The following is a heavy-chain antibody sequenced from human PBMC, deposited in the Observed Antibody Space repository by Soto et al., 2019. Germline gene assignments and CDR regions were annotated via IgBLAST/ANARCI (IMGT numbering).Heavy chain of an antibody. D-gene: IGHD2-15*01. Sequence: KSSENLSLTCTVSGGSVSSGSYYWSWIRQPPGKGLEWIGYIYYSGSTNYNPSLKSRVTISVDTSKNQFSLKLSSVTAADTAVYYCAREVVVGASARHYYSYYGLDCSAQGTRVPV. CDR2: IYYSGST. J-gene: IGHJ6*02. CDR3: AREVVVGASARHYYSYYGLDC. CDR1: GGSVSSGSYY. V-gene: IGHV4-61*01.